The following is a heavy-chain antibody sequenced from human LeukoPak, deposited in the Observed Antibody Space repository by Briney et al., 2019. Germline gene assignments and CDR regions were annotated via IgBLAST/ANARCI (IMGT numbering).Heavy chain of an antibody. J-gene: IGHJ4*02. CDR1: GFTLSTYW. D-gene: IGHD6-6*01. Sequence: GGSLRLSCAASGFTLSTYWMSWVRQAPGKGLEWVASIKQDGSQEYYVDSVKGRFTISRDNAKNSLCLQMNSLRAEDTAVYYCARGVSSSDYWGQGTLVTVSS. CDR2: IKQDGSQE. V-gene: IGHV3-7*01. CDR3: ARGVSSSDY.